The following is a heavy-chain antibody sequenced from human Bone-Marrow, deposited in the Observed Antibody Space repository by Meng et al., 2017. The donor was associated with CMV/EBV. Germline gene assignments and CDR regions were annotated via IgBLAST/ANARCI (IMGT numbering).Heavy chain of an antibody. D-gene: IGHD1/OR15-1a*01. V-gene: IGHV4-61*01. J-gene: IGHJ3*02. CDR1: GGSVSSGSYY. Sequence: ESLKISCTVSGGSVSSGSYYWSWLRQPPGKGLEWIGYISYIGSTNYNPSLKSRVTISVDTSKNQFSLKLSSVTAADTAVYYCARDKLEHNAFDMWGQGTMVTVSS. CDR3: ARDKLEHNAFDM. CDR2: ISYIGST.